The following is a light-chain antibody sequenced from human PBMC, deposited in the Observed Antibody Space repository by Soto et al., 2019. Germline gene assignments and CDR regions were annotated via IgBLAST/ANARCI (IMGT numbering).Light chain of an antibody. Sequence: DIQLTQSPSFLSASVGDRVTITCRASQGIRDFLAWYQQKPGKAPKLLIYAASTLQAGVPTMFNGFESGTQLTLTISNLPPADSATYYCQQFNVYPLTFGGGTKVEIK. V-gene: IGKV1-9*01. CDR3: QQFNVYPLT. J-gene: IGKJ4*01. CDR1: QGIRDF. CDR2: AAS.